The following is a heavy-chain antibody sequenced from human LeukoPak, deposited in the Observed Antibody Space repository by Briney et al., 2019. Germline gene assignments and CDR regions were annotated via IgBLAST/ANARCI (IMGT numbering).Heavy chain of an antibody. CDR3: AREGATHYLVDY. J-gene: IGHJ4*02. Sequence: ASVKVSCKASGYTFTGYYMHWVRQAPGQGLEWMGWINPNSGGTNYAQKFQGRVTMTRDTSTSTVYMELSSLRSEDTAVYYCAREGATHYLVDYWGQGTLVTVSS. CDR1: GYTFTGYY. V-gene: IGHV1-2*02. D-gene: IGHD1-26*01. CDR2: INPNSGGT.